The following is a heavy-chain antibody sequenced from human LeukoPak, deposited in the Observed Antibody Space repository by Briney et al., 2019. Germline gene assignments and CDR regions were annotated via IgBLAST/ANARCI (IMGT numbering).Heavy chain of an antibody. J-gene: IGHJ6*03. D-gene: IGHD5-18*01. CDR3: AITAMPNYYYYYMDV. CDR2: ISGSGGST. V-gene: IGHV3-23*01. Sequence: GGSLRLSCAASGFTFSSYAMSWVRQAPGKGLEWVSAISGSGGSTYYADSVKGRFTISRDNSKNTLYLQMNSLRAEDTAVYYCAITAMPNYYYYYMDVWGKGTTVTVSS. CDR1: GFTFSSYA.